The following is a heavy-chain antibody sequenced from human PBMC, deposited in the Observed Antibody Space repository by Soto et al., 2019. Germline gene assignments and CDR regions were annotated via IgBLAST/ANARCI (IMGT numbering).Heavy chain of an antibody. D-gene: IGHD2-2*01. CDR3: ARDSRYCSSTSCSYYYYYYYIDV. J-gene: IGHJ6*03. CDR2: ISYDGSNK. Sequence: GGSLRLSCAASGFTFSSYAMHWVRQAPGKGLEWVAVISYDGSNKYYADSVKGRFTISRDNSKNTLYLQMNSLRAEDTAVYYCARDSRYCSSTSCSYYYYYYYIDVWGKGTTVTVSS. V-gene: IGHV3-30*04. CDR1: GFTFSSYA.